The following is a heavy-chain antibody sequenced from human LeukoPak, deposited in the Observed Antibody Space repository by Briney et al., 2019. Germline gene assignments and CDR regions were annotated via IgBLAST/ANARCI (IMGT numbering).Heavy chain of an antibody. Sequence: SETLSLTCTVSGGSISSYYWSWIRQPPGKGLEWIGSIYYSGSTYYNPSLKSRVTISVDTSKNQFSLKLSSVTAADTAVYYCARENEDDYWGQGTLVTVSS. J-gene: IGHJ4*02. CDR1: GGSISSYY. D-gene: IGHD1-1*01. CDR2: IYYSGST. CDR3: ARENEDDY. V-gene: IGHV4-59*12.